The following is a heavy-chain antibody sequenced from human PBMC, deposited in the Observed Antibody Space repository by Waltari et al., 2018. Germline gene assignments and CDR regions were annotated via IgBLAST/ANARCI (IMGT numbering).Heavy chain of an antibody. D-gene: IGHD6-19*01. Sequence: EVQLVESGGGLVQPGGSLRLSCAASGFTFSSYAMSWVRQAPGKGLEWVSAISGSGGSTYYADSVKGRFTISRDNSKNTLYLQMNSLRAEDTAVYYCAKDPKLPIAVAAYYFDYWGQGTLVTVSS. CDR3: AKDPKLPIAVAAYYFDY. CDR1: GFTFSSYA. V-gene: IGHV3-23*04. CDR2: ISGSGGST. J-gene: IGHJ4*02.